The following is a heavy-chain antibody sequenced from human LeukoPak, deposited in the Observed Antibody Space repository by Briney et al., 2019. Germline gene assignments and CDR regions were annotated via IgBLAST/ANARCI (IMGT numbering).Heavy chain of an antibody. J-gene: IGHJ4*02. D-gene: IGHD3-22*01. Sequence: GGSLRLSCAASGFTFSSYWMSWVRQAPGKGLEWVAVISYDGSNKYYADSVKGRFTISRDNSKNTLYMQMNSLRAEDTAVYYCAKDLNGDYYDSSGYPPVPWGQGTLVTVSS. CDR3: AKDLNGDYYDSSGYPPVP. V-gene: IGHV3-30*18. CDR2: ISYDGSNK. CDR1: GFTFSSYW.